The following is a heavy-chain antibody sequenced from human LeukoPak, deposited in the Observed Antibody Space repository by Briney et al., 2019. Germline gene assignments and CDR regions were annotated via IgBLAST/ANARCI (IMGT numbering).Heavy chain of an antibody. CDR3: ARARFRMDTFDY. J-gene: IGHJ4*02. Sequence: ASVTVSCKASGGTFSSYAISWVRQAPGQGLEWMGWINPNSGGTNYAQKFQGRVTITRDTSISTAYMELSRLRSDDTAVYYCARARFRMDTFDYWGQGTLVTVSS. V-gene: IGHV1-2*02. CDR2: INPNSGGT. CDR1: GGTFSSYA. D-gene: IGHD5-18*01.